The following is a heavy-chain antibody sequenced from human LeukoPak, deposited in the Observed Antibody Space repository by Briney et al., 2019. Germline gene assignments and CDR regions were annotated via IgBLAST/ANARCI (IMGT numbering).Heavy chain of an antibody. J-gene: IGHJ4*02. CDR3: ARDLAAAVVGDC. Sequence: ASVKVSCKASGGTFSSYAISWVRQAPGQGLEWMGGIIPIFGTANYAQKFQGRVTITADESTSTAYMELSSLRSEDTAVYYCARDLAAAVVGDCWGQGTLVTVSS. V-gene: IGHV1-69*13. CDR2: IIPIFGTA. D-gene: IGHD6-13*01. CDR1: GGTFSSYA.